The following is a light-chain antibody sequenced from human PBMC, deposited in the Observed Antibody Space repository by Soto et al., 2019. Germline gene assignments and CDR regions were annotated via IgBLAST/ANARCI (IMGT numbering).Light chain of an antibody. V-gene: IGLV2-23*01. CDR1: SSDVGSYNL. J-gene: IGLJ1*01. Sequence: QPASVSGSPGQSITISCTGSSSDVGSYNLVSWYQQHPGKAPKLMIYEGSKRPSGVSNRFSGSKSGNTASLTISGLQAEDEADYYCCSYACGGSYVFGPGTKLTVL. CDR2: EGS. CDR3: CSYACGGSYV.